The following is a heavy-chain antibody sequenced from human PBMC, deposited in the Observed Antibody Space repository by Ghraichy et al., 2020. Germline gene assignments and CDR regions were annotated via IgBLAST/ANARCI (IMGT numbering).Heavy chain of an antibody. CDR1: GFTFSSYW. Sequence: GGSLRLSCAASGFTFSSYWMHWVRQAPGKGLVWVSRINSDGSSISYADSVKGRFTISRDNAKNTLYLQMNSLRAEDTAVYYCAKELRKYGPPGYWGQGTLVTVSS. V-gene: IGHV3-74*01. CDR3: AKELRKYGPPGY. J-gene: IGHJ4*02. CDR2: INSDGSSI. D-gene: IGHD4-17*01.